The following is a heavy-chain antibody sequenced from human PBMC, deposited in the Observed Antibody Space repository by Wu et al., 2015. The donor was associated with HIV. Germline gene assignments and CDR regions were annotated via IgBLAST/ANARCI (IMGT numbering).Heavy chain of an antibody. J-gene: IGHJ6*02. V-gene: IGHV1-2*02. CDR1: GYTLNLYY. CDR3: AREPSGGYRLDS. D-gene: IGHD5-18*01. Sequence: QVQMVQSGADVKKPGASMKVSCEASGYTLNLYYIHWVRRAPGQGLEWMGWMSPNSGVTHYAQKFQGRVTMTTDTSINTAYMELGSLKSDDTAVYYCAREPSGGYRLDSWGQGTTVTVSS. CDR2: MSPNSGVT.